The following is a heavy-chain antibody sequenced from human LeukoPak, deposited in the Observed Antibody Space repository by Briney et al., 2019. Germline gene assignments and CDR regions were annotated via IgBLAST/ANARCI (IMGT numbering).Heavy chain of an antibody. CDR1: GGSISSYY. J-gene: IGHJ5*02. CDR2: TYYSGST. V-gene: IGHV4-59*05. D-gene: IGHD1-1*01. Sequence: SETLSLTCTVSGGSISSYYWSWIRQPPGKGLEWIGSTYYSGSTYYNPSLKSRVTISVDTSKNQFSLKLSSVTAADTAVYYCARHTSGNYRYNFDPWGQGALVTVSS. CDR3: ARHTSGNYRYNFDP.